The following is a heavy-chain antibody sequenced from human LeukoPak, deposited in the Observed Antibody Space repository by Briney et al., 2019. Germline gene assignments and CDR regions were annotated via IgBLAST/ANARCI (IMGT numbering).Heavy chain of an antibody. V-gene: IGHV4-38-2*02. J-gene: IGHJ6*03. CDR2: IYHSGST. D-gene: IGHD5-24*01. CDR1: GYSISSGYY. CDR3: AREGRDGYNYGVDYYYYMDV. Sequence: PSETLSLTCTVSGYSISSGYYWGWIRQPPGKGLEWIGSIYHSGSTYYNPSLKSRVTISVDTSKNQFSLKLSSVTAADTAVYYCAREGRDGYNYGVDYYYYMDVWGKGTTVTVSS.